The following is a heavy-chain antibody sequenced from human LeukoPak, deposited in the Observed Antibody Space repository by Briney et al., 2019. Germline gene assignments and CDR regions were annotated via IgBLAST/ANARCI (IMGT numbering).Heavy chain of an antibody. V-gene: IGHV3-11*04. J-gene: IGHJ4*02. D-gene: IGHD5-12*01. CDR1: GGSISSYY. CDR3: ARGGGIVATLRFDY. CDR2: ISSSGSTI. Sequence: LSLTCTVSGGSISSYYWSWIRQAPGKGLEWVSYISSSGSTIYYADSVKGRFTISRDNAKNSLYLQMNSLRAEDTAVYYCARGGGIVATLRFDYWGQGTLVTVSS.